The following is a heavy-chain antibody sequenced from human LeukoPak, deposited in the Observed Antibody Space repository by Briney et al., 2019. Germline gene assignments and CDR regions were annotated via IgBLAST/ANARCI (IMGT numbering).Heavy chain of an antibody. D-gene: IGHD2-21*01. V-gene: IGHV3-23*01. J-gene: IGHJ4*02. Sequence: GGSLRLSCAASRFTFNNYAMSWVRQAPGKGLGWVSAISHNGRDTYYADSVQGRFTISRDNSKNMLNLQMDSLLAEDTAVYYCAKELAITLPFDYWGQGTLVTVSS. CDR1: RFTFNNYA. CDR2: ISHNGRDT. CDR3: AKELAITLPFDY.